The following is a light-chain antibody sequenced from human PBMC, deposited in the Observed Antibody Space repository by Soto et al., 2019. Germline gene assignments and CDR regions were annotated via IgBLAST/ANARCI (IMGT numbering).Light chain of an antibody. J-gene: IGKJ2*01. Sequence: DIVMTQTPLSSPVTLGQPASISCRSSQSLVHGDGNTYLSWLQQRPGQPPRLLIYKISKRSSGVPDRFSGGGAGTDFTLKISKVEAEDVGVYYCMQATQFPGTFGQGTRLEIK. CDR3: MQATQFPGT. CDR1: QSLVHGDGNTY. CDR2: KIS. V-gene: IGKV2-24*01.